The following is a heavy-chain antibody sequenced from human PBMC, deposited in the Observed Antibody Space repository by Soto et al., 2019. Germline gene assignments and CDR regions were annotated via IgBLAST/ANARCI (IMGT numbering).Heavy chain of an antibody. J-gene: IGHJ4*02. Sequence: GGSLRLSCAASGFTFISYAMYWVRQAPGKGLEWVAVISYDGSNKYYADSVKGRFTISRDNSKNTLYLQMNSLRAEDTAVYYCANVISVAGIWGALDYWGQGTLVTVSS. CDR1: GFTFISYA. D-gene: IGHD6-19*01. CDR3: ANVISVAGIWGALDY. CDR2: ISYDGSNK. V-gene: IGHV3-30-3*01.